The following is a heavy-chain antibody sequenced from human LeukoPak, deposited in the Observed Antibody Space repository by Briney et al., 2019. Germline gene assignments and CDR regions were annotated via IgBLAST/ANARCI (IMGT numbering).Heavy chain of an antibody. CDR3: ARESDLSVATNHYGMDV. D-gene: IGHD5-12*01. J-gene: IGHJ6*02. CDR2: TYYRSKWYN. V-gene: IGHV6-1*01. Sequence: SQTLSLTCAISGDSVSSNSAAWNWIRQSPSRGLEWLGRTYYRSKWYNDYAVSVKSRITINPDTSKNQFSLQLNSVTPEDTAVYYCARESDLSVATNHYGMDVWGQGTTVTVSS. CDR1: GDSVSSNSAA.